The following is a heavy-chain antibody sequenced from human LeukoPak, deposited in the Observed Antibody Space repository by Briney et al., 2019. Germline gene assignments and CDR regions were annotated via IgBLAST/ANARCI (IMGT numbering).Heavy chain of an antibody. CDR2: IYHSGST. D-gene: IGHD1-1*01. J-gene: IGHJ4*02. V-gene: IGHV4-39*07. Sequence: SETLSLTCTASGGSISSSSYYWGWIRQPPGKGLEWIGSIYHSGSTHYNSVLKSRFTITVDRAKNQLSLKLRSVTAADTAVYYCARGVGLTQGGTFDYWGQGTLVTVSS. CDR3: ARGVGLTQGGTFDY. CDR1: GGSISSSSYY.